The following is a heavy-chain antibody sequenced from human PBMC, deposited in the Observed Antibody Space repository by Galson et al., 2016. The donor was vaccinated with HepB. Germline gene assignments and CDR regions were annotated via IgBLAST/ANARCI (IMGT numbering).Heavy chain of an antibody. V-gene: IGHV3-23*01. CDR3: AKGENWNYGVWWYFDL. D-gene: IGHD1-7*01. Sequence: SLRLSCAASGFTLSSYAMSWVRQAPGKGLEWVSAMSGSGASTFYADSVKGRFTISRDNSKNTLYLQMNSLRAEDTAVYYCAKGENWNYGVWWYFDLWGRGTLVTVSS. CDR2: MSGSGAST. CDR1: GFTLSSYA. J-gene: IGHJ2*01.